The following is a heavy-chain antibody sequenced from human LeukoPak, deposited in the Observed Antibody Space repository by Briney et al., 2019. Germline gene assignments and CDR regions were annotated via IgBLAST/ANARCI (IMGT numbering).Heavy chain of an antibody. J-gene: IGHJ4*02. D-gene: IGHD4-23*01. CDR1: GGSVSSGSYY. Sequence: PSETLSLTCTVSGGSVSSGSYYWSWIWQPPGKGLEWIGYIYYSGSTNYNPSLKSRVTISVDTSKNQFSLKLSSVTAADTAVYYCARGTVAVFDYWGQGTLVTVSS. CDR2: IYYSGST. V-gene: IGHV4-61*01. CDR3: ARGTVAVFDY.